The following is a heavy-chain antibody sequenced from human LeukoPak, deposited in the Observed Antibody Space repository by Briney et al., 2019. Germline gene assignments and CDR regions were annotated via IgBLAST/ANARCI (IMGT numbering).Heavy chain of an antibody. CDR2: IRYDGSNK. J-gene: IGHJ6*03. CDR1: GFTFSSYG. CDR3: AKDIFSPPFYHYMDV. D-gene: IGHD3-9*01. V-gene: IGHV3-30*02. Sequence: PGGSLRLSCAASGFTFSSYGMHWVRQAPGKGLEWVAFIRYDGSNKYYADSVKGRFTISRDNSKNTLYLQMNSLRAEDTAMYYCAKDIFSPPFYHYMDVWGKGTTVTISS.